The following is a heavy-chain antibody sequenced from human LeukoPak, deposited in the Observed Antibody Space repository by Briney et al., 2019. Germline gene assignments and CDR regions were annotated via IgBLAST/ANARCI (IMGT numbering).Heavy chain of an antibody. Sequence: GESLQISRKGSGCSFTSYWIGWVRQMPGKGLEWMGIIYPGDSDTRYSPSFRGQVTISADKSISTAYLQWSSLRASDSAMYYCARPGIAAADPDYWGQGTLVTVSS. J-gene: IGHJ4*02. CDR3: ARPGIAAADPDY. D-gene: IGHD6-13*01. CDR2: IYPGDSDT. CDR1: GCSFTSYW. V-gene: IGHV5-51*01.